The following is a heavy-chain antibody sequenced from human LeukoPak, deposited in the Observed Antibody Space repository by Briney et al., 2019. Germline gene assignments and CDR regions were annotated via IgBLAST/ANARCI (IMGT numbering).Heavy chain of an antibody. CDR1: GFIFSNYG. Sequence: GGSLRLSCAASGFIFSNYGMHWVRQAPGQGLEGVAFIRYDGSNKYYADSVKVRFTISRDNAKNSLYLKMTSLRAEDTALYYWARMGYYDFWSGYYSYYYYYYLDVWGKGTTVTVSS. J-gene: IGHJ6*03. D-gene: IGHD3-3*01. CDR3: ARMGYYDFWSGYYSYYYYYYLDV. CDR2: IRYDGSNK. V-gene: IGHV3-30*02.